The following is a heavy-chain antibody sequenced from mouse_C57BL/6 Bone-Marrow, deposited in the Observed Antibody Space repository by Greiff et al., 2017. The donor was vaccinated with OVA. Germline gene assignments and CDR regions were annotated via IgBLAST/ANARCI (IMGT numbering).Heavy chain of an antibody. CDR2: ISDGGSYT. Sequence: DVKLVESGGGLVKPGGSLKLSCAASGFTFSSYAMSWVRQTPEKRLEWVATISDGGSYTYYPDNVKGRFTISRDNAKNNLYLQMSHLKSEDTAMYYCARDDDYDVRNFDVWGTGTTVTVSS. CDR3: ARDDDYDVRNFDV. J-gene: IGHJ1*03. D-gene: IGHD2-4*01. CDR1: GFTFSSYA. V-gene: IGHV5-4*01.